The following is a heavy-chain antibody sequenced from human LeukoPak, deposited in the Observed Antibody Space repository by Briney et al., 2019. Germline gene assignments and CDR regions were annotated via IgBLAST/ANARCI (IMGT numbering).Heavy chain of an antibody. J-gene: IGHJ4*02. CDR3: SRGGHHHGFDY. CDR2: IDPKNGGT. CDR1: GYTFSDYY. D-gene: IGHD1-14*01. Sequence: ASVKVSCKASGYTFSDYYIHWVRQAPGQGLEWMGWIDPKNGGTNYAQKFRGRVTMTRDTSFTTVYMDLSRLISDDTAVYYCSRGGHHHGFDYWGQGTLVTVSS. V-gene: IGHV1-2*02.